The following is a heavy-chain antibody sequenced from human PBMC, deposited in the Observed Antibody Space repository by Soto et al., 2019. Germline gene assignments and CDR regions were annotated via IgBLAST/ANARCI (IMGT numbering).Heavy chain of an antibody. Sequence: SETLSLTCTVSGGSVSSAGYYWSWIRQHPGKGLEWIGYIYYSGSTHYNPSLKSRVTISVDTSKNQFSLNLSSATAADTAVYYCARTPSDVLVVAAAIRDIRWFDPWGQGTLVTVYS. D-gene: IGHD2-15*01. J-gene: IGHJ5*02. CDR3: ARTPSDVLVVAAAIRDIRWFDP. CDR2: IYYSGST. CDR1: GGSVSSAGYY. V-gene: IGHV4-31*03.